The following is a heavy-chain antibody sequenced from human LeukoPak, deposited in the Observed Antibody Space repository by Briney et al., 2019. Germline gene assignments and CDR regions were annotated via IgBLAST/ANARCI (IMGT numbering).Heavy chain of an antibody. D-gene: IGHD1-20*01. Sequence: GGSLRLSCAASGFTFSSYSMNWVRQAPGKGLEWVSSISSSSSYIYYADSVKGRFTISRDNAKNSLYLQMNSPRAEDTAVYYCARDINNFGEIDYWGQGTLVTVSS. CDR1: GFTFSSYS. V-gene: IGHV3-21*01. CDR2: ISSSSSYI. CDR3: ARDINNFGEIDY. J-gene: IGHJ4*02.